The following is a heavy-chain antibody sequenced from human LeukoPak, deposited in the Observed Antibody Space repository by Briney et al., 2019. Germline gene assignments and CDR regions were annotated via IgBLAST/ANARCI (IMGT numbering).Heavy chain of an antibody. CDR2: IGIDSGNT. D-gene: IGHD5-24*01. V-gene: IGHV3-48*01. J-gene: IGHJ4*02. CDR3: ARDYKYAFDN. Sequence: PGGSLRLSCAASGFTFSDYSMNWVRQAPGKGPEWISYIGIDSGNTNYADSVKGRFTISGDKAKNSLYLQMNSLRVEDTAVYYCARDYKYAFDNWAREPWSPSPQ. CDR1: GFTFSDYS.